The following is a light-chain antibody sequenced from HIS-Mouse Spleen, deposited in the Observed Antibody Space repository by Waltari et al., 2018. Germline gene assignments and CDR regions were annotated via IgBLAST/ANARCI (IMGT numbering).Light chain of an antibody. CDR3: NSRDSSGNHVV. CDR1: STRSYY. Sequence: SSELTQDPAVSVALGPTVRITCQGDSTRSYYATWYQQKPGQAPVRVIYGKNNRPSRIPDRFSGSSSGNTASLTITGAQAEDEADYYCNSRDSSGNHVVFGGGTKLTVL. J-gene: IGLJ2*01. CDR2: GKN. V-gene: IGLV3-19*01.